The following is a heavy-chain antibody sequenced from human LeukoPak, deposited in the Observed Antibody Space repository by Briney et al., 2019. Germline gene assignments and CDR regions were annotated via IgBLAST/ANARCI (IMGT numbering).Heavy chain of an antibody. D-gene: IGHD2-2*03. V-gene: IGHV4-34*01. Sequence: SETLSLTCAVYGGSFSGYYWSWLRHPPGKGLEWLGEINHSGSTNYNPSLNSRVTISVDTSKNQFSLKLSAVTAADTAVYYCARGLDIVVVPAAALYFDYWGQGTLVTVSS. CDR1: GGSFSGYY. J-gene: IGHJ4*02. CDR2: INHSGST. CDR3: ARGLDIVVVPAAALYFDY.